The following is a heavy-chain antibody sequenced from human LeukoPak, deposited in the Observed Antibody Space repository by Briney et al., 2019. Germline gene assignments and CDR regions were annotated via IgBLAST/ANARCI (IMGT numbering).Heavy chain of an antibody. CDR2: INHSGST. CDR1: GGSFSGYY. V-gene: IGHV4-34*01. Sequence: PSETLSLTCAVYGGSFSGYYWSWIRQPPGKGLEWIGEINHSGSTNYNPSLKSRVTISVDTSKNQFSLKLSSVTAADTAVYYCARRLEQWLYSAVDYWGQGTLVTVSS. CDR3: ARRLEQWLYSAVDY. J-gene: IGHJ4*02. D-gene: IGHD6-19*01.